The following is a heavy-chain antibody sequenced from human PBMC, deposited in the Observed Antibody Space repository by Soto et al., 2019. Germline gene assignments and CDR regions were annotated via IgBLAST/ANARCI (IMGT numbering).Heavy chain of an antibody. CDR2: ISSSGTII. J-gene: IGHJ4*02. Sequence: GGSLRLSCAASGFTFSNFAMTWVRQAPGKGLEWVSYISSSGTIISYADSGKGRFTISRDNAKNSLYLQMNSLRVEDTAVYYCARGSKIEGWFDYWGQGSLVTVSS. V-gene: IGHV3-48*03. CDR3: ARGSKIEGWFDY. CDR1: GFTFSNFA. D-gene: IGHD3-22*01.